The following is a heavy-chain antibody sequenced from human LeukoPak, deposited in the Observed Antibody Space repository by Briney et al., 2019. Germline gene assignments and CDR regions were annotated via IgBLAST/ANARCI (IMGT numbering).Heavy chain of an antibody. D-gene: IGHD5-24*01. CDR3: ARDRGHYFDY. V-gene: IGHV3-21*06. CDR1: GFIFSPYT. Sequence: GGSLRLSCAASGFIFSPYTMNWVRQAPGKGLEWVSSISSDITYIFYADSVKGRFTVSRDNAKNSLYLQMSSLRAEDTAVYYCARDRGHYFDYWGEGTVVTVSS. J-gene: IGHJ4*02. CDR2: ISSDITYI.